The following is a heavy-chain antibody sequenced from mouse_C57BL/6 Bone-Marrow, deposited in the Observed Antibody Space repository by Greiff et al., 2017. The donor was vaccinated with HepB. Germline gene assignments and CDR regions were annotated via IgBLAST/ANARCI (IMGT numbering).Heavy chain of an antibody. CDR3: AWSYEGC. J-gene: IGHJ2*01. CDR1: GLTFSDYG. D-gene: IGHD1-1*01. V-gene: IGHV5-17*01. Sequence: EVKVVESGGGLVKPGGSLKLSCAAPGLTFSDYGMYWVCQSPEKGLEWVAYISSGSSTIYYAATVKGRFTISRDNAKNTLFLQMTSLRSEDRAMCYCAWSYEGCWGHGTTLTISS. CDR2: ISSGSSTI.